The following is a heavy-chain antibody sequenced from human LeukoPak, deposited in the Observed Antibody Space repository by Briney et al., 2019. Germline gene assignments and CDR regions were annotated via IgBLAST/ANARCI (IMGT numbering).Heavy chain of an antibody. D-gene: IGHD3-10*01. Sequence: SVKVSCKASGFTFTRSAMQWVRQARGQRLEWIGWIVVGSGNTNYAQKFQERVTITRDMSTSTAYMELSSLRSEDTAVYYCAADVVLFGERFDYWGQGTLVAVSS. CDR1: GFTFTRSA. V-gene: IGHV1-58*02. J-gene: IGHJ4*02. CDR2: IVVGSGNT. CDR3: AADVVLFGERFDY.